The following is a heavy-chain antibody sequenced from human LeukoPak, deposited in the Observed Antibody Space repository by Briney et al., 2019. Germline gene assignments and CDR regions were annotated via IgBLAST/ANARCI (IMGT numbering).Heavy chain of an antibody. J-gene: IGHJ3*02. D-gene: IGHD3-16*02. V-gene: IGHV3-11*04. CDR3: AKDPFIMGLRLGELSLSQDAFDI. CDR1: GFTFSDYY. Sequence: GGSLRLSCAASGFTFSDYYMSWIRQAPGKGLEWVSLISSSPRAIYYGDSVKGRFTISRDNSKNTLYLQMNSLRAEDTAVYYCAKDPFIMGLRLGELSLSQDAFDIWGQGTMVTVSS. CDR2: ISSSPRAI.